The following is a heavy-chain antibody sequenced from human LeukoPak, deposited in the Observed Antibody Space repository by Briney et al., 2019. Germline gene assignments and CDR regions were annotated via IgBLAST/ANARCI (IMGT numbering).Heavy chain of an antibody. CDR2: INHSGST. CDR1: GFIVSGKY. Sequence: GSLRLSCAASGFIVSGKYMSWVRQPPGKGLEWIGEINHSGSTNYNPSLKSRVTISVDTSKNQFSLKLSSVTAADTAVYYCATSPYCSSASCFPHLDVWGQGTTVTVSS. CDR3: ATSPYCSSASCFPHLDV. J-gene: IGHJ6*02. V-gene: IGHV4-34*08. D-gene: IGHD2-2*01.